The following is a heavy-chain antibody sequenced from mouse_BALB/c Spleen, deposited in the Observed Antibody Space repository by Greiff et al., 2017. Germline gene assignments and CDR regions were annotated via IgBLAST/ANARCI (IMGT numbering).Heavy chain of an antibody. V-gene: IGHV1-4*02. Sequence: VQLQQSAAELARPGASVKMSCKASGYTFTSYTMHWVKQRPGQGLEWIGYINPSSGYTEYNQKFKDKTTLTADKSSSTAYMQLSSLTSEDSAVYYCAGSKGLRASYYFDYWGQGTTLTVSS. CDR1: GYTFTSYT. CDR2: INPSSGYT. J-gene: IGHJ2*01. CDR3: AGSKGLRASYYFDY. D-gene: IGHD2-4*01.